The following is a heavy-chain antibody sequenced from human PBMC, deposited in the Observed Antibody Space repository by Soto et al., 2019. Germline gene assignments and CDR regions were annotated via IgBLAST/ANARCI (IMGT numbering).Heavy chain of an antibody. CDR2: IYWDNDK. CDR3: AQRVTYSTNYRVGCFDP. V-gene: IGHV2-5*02. J-gene: IGHJ5*02. CDR1: GLSLSTRGVG. D-gene: IGHD1-7*01. Sequence: QITLKESGPALMEPTQTLTLTCSLSGLSLSTRGVGVGWLRQAPGKALECLAIIYWDNDKRYNPSLKTRLTITKXXPXTXXVFTMTYMEPLDAPIYYYAQRVTYSTNYRVGCFDPRGQGTLVTVS.